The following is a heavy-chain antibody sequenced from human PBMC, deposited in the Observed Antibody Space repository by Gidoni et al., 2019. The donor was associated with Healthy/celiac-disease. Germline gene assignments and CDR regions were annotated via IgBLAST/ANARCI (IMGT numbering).Heavy chain of an antibody. V-gene: IGHV1-2*06. CDR2: IKPNRGGT. J-gene: IGHJ6*02. CDR1: GYTFTGYY. D-gene: IGHD6-13*01. CDR3: ARVEDVWIAAAGDYYGMDV. Sequence: QVQLVQSGAEVKKPGASVKVSCKASGYTFTGYYMHWVRQAPGQGLEWMGRIKPNRGGTNYAQKFQGRVTMTRDTSISTAYMELSRLRSDDTAVYYCARVEDVWIAAAGDYYGMDVWGQGTTVTVSS.